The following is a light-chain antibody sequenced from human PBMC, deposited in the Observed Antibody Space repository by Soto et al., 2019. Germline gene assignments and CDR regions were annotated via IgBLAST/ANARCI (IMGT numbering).Light chain of an antibody. CDR1: SSDVGGYNY. V-gene: IGLV2-14*01. J-gene: IGLJ2*01. CDR3: SSYTTSSVI. Sequence: QAVLTQPASVSGSPGQSITISCTGTSSDVGGYNYVSWYQQHPGKAPKLMIYDVSNRPSGVSNRFSGSKSGNTASLTISGIQAEDEADYYCSSYTTSSVIIGGGTKVTVL. CDR2: DVS.